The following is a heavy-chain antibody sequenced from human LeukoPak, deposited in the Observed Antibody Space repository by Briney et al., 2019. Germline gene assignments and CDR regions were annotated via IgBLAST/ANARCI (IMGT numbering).Heavy chain of an antibody. J-gene: IGHJ4*02. V-gene: IGHV4-34*01. CDR1: GGSFSGYY. D-gene: IGHD3-22*01. CDR3: ARGQVDYYDSSGYSYYFDY. CDR2: INHSGST. Sequence: KPSETLSLTCAVYGGSFSGYYWSWIRQPPGKGLEWIGEINHSGSTNYNPSLKSRVTISVDTSKNQFSLKLSSVTAADTAVYYCARGQVDYYDSSGYSYYFDYWGQGTLVTVSS.